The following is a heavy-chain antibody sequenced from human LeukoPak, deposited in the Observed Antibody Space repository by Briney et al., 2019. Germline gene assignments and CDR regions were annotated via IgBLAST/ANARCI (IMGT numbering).Heavy chain of an antibody. CDR3: ARVLEYSSGWPFDY. CDR2: ISSSSYI. V-gene: IGHV3-21*01. CDR1: GFTFSSYS. Sequence: GGSLRLSCAASGFTFSSYSMNWVRQAPGKGLEWVSSISSSSYIYYADSVKGRFTISRDNAKNSLYLQMNSLRAEDTAVYYCARVLEYSSGWPFDYWGQGTLVTVSS. D-gene: IGHD6-19*01. J-gene: IGHJ4*02.